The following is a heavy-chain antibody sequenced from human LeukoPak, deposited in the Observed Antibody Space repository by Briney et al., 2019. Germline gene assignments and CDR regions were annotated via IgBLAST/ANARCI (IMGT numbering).Heavy chain of an antibody. V-gene: IGHV3-33*01. J-gene: IGHJ5*02. CDR1: GFTFSSYG. Sequence: PGGSLRLSCAASGFTFSSYGMHWVRQAPGKGLEGVADIWYDGSNKYYADSVKGRFTISRDNSKNTLYLQMNSLRAEDTAVYYCARDGAHYGSGSYVGWFDPWGQGTLVTVSS. D-gene: IGHD3-10*01. CDR3: ARDGAHYGSGSYVGWFDP. CDR2: IWYDGSNK.